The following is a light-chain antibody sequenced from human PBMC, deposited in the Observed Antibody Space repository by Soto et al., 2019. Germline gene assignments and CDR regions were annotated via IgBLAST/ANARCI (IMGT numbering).Light chain of an antibody. CDR3: QQYENLPT. V-gene: IGKV1-33*01. J-gene: IGKJ5*01. Sequence: DIQMTQSPSSLSASVGDRVTITCRASQSIGRYLNWYQQKPGRAPKVLIYDASNLEAGVPSRFRGSGSGTDFTFTISRLQPEDIATYYCQQYENLPTFGQGTRLEI. CDR2: DAS. CDR1: QSIGRY.